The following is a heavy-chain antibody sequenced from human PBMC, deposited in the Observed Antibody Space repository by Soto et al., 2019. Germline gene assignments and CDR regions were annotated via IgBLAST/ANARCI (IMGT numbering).Heavy chain of an antibody. CDR1: GFTFSSYS. V-gene: IGHV3-21*01. Sequence: PGGSLRLSCAASGFTFSSYSMNWVRQAPGKGLEWVSSISSSSSYIYYADSVKGRFTISRDNAKNSLYLQMNSLRAEDTAVYYCARQTSGDYIHQTLLFDPWGQGTLVTVSS. CDR3: ARQTSGDYIHQTLLFDP. J-gene: IGHJ5*02. D-gene: IGHD4-17*01. CDR2: ISSSSSYI.